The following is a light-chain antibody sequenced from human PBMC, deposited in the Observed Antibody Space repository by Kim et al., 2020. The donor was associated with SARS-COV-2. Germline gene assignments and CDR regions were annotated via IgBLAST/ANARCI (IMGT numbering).Light chain of an antibody. CDR3: LRYNDYPLT. J-gene: IGKJ4*01. V-gene: IGKV1-5*03. CDR2: KAS. CDR1: QSISSW. Sequence: DIQMTQSPSTLSASVGDRVTITCRASQSISSWLAWYQQKPGKAPKVLIYKASSLESGVPSRFSGSGSGTEFTLTISSLQPDDIATYYCLRYNDYPLTFGGGTKVEIK.